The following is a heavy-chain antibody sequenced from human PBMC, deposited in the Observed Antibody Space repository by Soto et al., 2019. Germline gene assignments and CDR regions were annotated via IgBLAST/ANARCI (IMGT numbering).Heavy chain of an antibody. D-gene: IGHD6-6*01. J-gene: IGHJ6*02. Sequence: PGGSLRLSCAASGFTFSSYSMNWVRQAPGKGLEWVSSISSSSSYIYYADSVKGRFTISRDNAKNSLYLQMNSLRAEDTAVYYCASLGPYSGPSEFGAYYYYGMDVWGQGTTVTVSS. CDR2: ISSSSSYI. V-gene: IGHV3-21*01. CDR3: ASLGPYSGPSEFGAYYYYGMDV. CDR1: GFTFSSYS.